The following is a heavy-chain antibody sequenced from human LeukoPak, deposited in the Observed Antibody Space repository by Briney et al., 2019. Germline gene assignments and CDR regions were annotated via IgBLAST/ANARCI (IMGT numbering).Heavy chain of an antibody. CDR1: GFTFSSYG. CDR2: IRYDGSNK. CDR3: AKTRGYSYGYDAY. D-gene: IGHD5-18*01. J-gene: IGHJ4*02. Sequence: GGSLRLSYAASGFTFSSYGMHWVRQAPGKGLEWVAFIRYDGSNKYYADSVKGRFTISRDNSKNTLYLQMNSLRAEDTAVYYCAKTRGYSYGYDAYWGQGTLVTVSS. V-gene: IGHV3-30*02.